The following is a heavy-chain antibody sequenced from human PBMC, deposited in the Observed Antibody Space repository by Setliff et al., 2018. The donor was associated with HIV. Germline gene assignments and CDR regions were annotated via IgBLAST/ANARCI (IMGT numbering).Heavy chain of an antibody. D-gene: IGHD3-22*01. CDR3: ARVLFQYDTSGHARYFDY. CDR2: INPAGGRP. Sequence: ASVKVSCKTSGYSFSNYYLLWVRQSPGQGLEWMGVINPAGGRPTYAQKFQGRVTMTRDKSTSTVHMELTSLTAEDTALYYCARVLFQYDTSGHARYFDYWGQGIVVTVSS. J-gene: IGHJ4*02. CDR1: GYSFSNYY. V-gene: IGHV1-46*01.